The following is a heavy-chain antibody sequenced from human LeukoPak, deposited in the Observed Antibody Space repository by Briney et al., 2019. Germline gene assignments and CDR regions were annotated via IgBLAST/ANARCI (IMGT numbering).Heavy chain of an antibody. CDR3: ARGVTYGDYEDY. V-gene: IGHV4-34*01. D-gene: IGHD4-17*01. CDR2: INHSGST. CDR1: SGSFSGYY. Sequence: SETLSLTCAVYSGSFSGYYWSWIRQPPGKGLEWIGEINHSGSTNYNPSLKSRVTISVDTSKNQFSLKLSSVTAADTAVYYCARGVTYGDYEDYWGQGTLVTVSS. J-gene: IGHJ4*02.